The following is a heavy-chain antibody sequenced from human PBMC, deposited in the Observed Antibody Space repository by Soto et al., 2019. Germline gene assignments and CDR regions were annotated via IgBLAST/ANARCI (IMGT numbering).Heavy chain of an antibody. CDR1: GVTFKDYG. Sequence: GSLRPSCGAPGVTFKDYGMHWVRQAPGKGLEWVAVISYDGKQTYYADSVKGRFTISKDKSKRTLFLQMNSLRVDDTAVYYCARDGWGSNWYFDLWGRGTLVTVSS. V-gene: IGHV3-30*03. CDR3: ARDGWGSNWYFDL. CDR2: ISYDGKQT. J-gene: IGHJ2*01. D-gene: IGHD3-16*01.